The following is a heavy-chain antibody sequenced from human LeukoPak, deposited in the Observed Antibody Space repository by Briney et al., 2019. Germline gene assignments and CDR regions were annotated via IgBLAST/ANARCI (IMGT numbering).Heavy chain of an antibody. CDR1: GFTFSNYG. J-gene: IGHJ4*02. Sequence: GGSLRLSCAASGFTFSNYGMSWVRQAPGKGLEWVATINGNGVNTYYADSVKGRFTISRDNSKNTLYLQMNSLRAEDTAVYYCTLVWGSYRWISDYWGQGTLVTVSS. CDR3: TLVWGSYRWISDY. V-gene: IGHV3-23*01. CDR2: INGNGVNT. D-gene: IGHD3-16*02.